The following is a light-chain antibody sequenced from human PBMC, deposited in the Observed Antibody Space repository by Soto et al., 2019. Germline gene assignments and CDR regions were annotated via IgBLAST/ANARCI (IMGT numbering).Light chain of an antibody. CDR3: MQARQTPIT. J-gene: IGKJ5*01. Sequence: DIVMTQSPLSLPVTPGEPASISCRSSQGLLHSNGYNYLDWYLQKPGQSPQLLIYLGSNRASGVPDRFSGSGSGTDFTLRISRVEAEDVGVYYCMQARQTPITFGQGTRLEIK. V-gene: IGKV2-28*01. CDR2: LGS. CDR1: QGLLHSNGYNY.